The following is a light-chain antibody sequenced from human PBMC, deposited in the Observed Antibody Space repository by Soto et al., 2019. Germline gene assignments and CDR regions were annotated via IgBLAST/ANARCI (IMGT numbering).Light chain of an antibody. V-gene: IGLV2-14*01. CDR2: EVS. Sequence: LTQPASVSGSPGQSITISCTGTSSDVGGYDFVSWYQQHSGKAPKLMIYEVSYRPSGVSNRFSGSKSGNTASLTISGLQAEDEADYYCSSYTSGSTLCVFGTGTKVTVL. CDR1: SSDVGGYDF. J-gene: IGLJ1*01. CDR3: SSYTSGSTLCV.